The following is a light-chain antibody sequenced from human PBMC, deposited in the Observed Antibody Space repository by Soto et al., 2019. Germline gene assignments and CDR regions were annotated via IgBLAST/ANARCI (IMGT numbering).Light chain of an antibody. Sequence: QSVLTQPPSVSAAPGQKLTISCSGSSSNIGNRGVSWYQQLPGTAPKLLIYENNKRPSAIPDRFSGSKSGTSATLGISGLQTGDEADYYCGTWDSSLNAGVFGGGTKLTVL. CDR3: GTWDSSLNAGV. CDR2: ENN. CDR1: SSNIGNRG. J-gene: IGLJ2*01. V-gene: IGLV1-51*02.